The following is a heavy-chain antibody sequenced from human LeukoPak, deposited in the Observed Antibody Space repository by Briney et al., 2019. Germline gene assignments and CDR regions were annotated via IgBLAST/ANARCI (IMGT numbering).Heavy chain of an antibody. CDR1: GGSFSNYL. CDR3: AKVVGGVVDD. J-gene: IGHJ4*02. Sequence: SETLSLTCAVYGGSFSNYLWSWIRQPPGKGLEWIGEVIHSGSTNYNPSLESRVTISVDTSKNQFSLKLNSVTAADTAMYYCAKVVGGVVDDWGQGNMVTVSS. D-gene: IGHD2-21*01. V-gene: IGHV4-34*12. CDR2: VIHSGST.